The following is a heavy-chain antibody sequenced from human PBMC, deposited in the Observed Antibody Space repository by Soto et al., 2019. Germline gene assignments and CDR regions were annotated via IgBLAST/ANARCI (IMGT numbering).Heavy chain of an antibody. CDR3: ARQTTAIGYVYYYGMDV. CDR2: IDPSDSYT. J-gene: IGHJ6*02. CDR1: GYSFTSYW. Sequence: GESLKISCKGSGYSFTSYWISWVRQMPGKGLGWMGRIDPSDSYTNYSPSFQGHVTISADKSISTAYLQWSSLKASDTAMYYCARQTTAIGYVYYYGMDVWGQGTTVTVSS. V-gene: IGHV5-10-1*01. D-gene: IGHD5-18*01.